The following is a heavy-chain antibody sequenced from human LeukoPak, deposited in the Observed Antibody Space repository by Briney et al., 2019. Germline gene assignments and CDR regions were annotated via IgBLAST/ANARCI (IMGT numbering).Heavy chain of an antibody. V-gene: IGHV3-23*01. CDR2: ISGSGGST. CDR3: AKVIFGGTGYFDY. D-gene: IGHD1/OR15-1a*01. CDR1: GFTFSSYA. J-gene: IGHJ4*02. Sequence: GGSLRLSCAASGFTFSSYAMSWVRQAPGKGLEWVSAISGSGGSTYYADSVKGRFTISRDNSKNTLYLQMNSLRAEDTAVYHCAKVIFGGTGYFDYWGQGTLVTVSS.